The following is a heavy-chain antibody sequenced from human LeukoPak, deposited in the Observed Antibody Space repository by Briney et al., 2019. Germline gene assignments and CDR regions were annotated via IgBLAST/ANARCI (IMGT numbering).Heavy chain of an antibody. CDR2: IRNKANSYTT. Sequence: GGSLRLSCAASGSSFSRYWMTWVRQAPGKGLEWVGRIRNKANSYTTEYAASVKGRFTISRDDSKNSLYLQMNSLKTEDTAVYYCARDLAAQRGDYWGQGTLVTVSS. CDR3: ARDLAAQRGDY. V-gene: IGHV3-72*01. D-gene: IGHD6-13*01. CDR1: GSSFSRYW. J-gene: IGHJ4*02.